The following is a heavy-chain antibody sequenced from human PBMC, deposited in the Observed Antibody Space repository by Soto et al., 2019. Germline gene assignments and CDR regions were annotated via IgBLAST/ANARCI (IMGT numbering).Heavy chain of an antibody. J-gene: IGHJ4*02. V-gene: IGHV3-7*04. CDR1: GFNFGGSW. CDR3: AREHYFGLDY. D-gene: IGHD3-10*01. CDR2: INPDGSGE. Sequence: EVQLVESGGGLVQPGGSLRLSCAASGFNFGGSWMTWVRQALGKGLEWLAKINPDGSGEYYVDSVKGRFTISRDNAKSSLFFQMHSLRDEDKAVYFCAREHYFGLDYWGQGTLVTVSS.